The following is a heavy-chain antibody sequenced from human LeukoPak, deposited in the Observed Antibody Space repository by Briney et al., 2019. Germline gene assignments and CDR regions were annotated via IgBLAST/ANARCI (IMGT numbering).Heavy chain of an antibody. V-gene: IGHV1-18*01. CDR1: VYTFTNYG. D-gene: IGHD1-26*01. CDR3: ARDGSPTLSGSCDY. Sequence: ASVNVSFKASVYTFTNYGFTWVRQAPGQGLEWMGWISAYNGNTNYAQNLQGRLTMTTDTSTSTAYMELRSLGSDDTDMYYCARDGSPTLSGSCDYWGQGTLVTVSS. J-gene: IGHJ4*02. CDR2: ISAYNGNT.